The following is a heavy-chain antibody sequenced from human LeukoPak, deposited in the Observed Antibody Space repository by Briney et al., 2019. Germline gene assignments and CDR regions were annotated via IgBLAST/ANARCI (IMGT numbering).Heavy chain of an antibody. Sequence: PGGSLRLSCAASGFTFSSYSMNWVRQAPGKGLEWVSSISSSSYIYYADSVKGRFTISRDNAKSSLYLQMNSLRAEDTAVYHCVREASGGAKGVSGTFDIWGKGTLVTVSS. J-gene: IGHJ3*02. CDR2: ISSSSYI. CDR1: GFTFSSYS. V-gene: IGHV3-21*01. D-gene: IGHD4/OR15-4a*01. CDR3: VREASGGAKGVSGTFDI.